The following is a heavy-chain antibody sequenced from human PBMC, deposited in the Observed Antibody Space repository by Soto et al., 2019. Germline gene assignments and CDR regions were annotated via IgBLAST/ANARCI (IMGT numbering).Heavy chain of an antibody. J-gene: IGHJ5*02. CDR3: VRDYLLTGFDP. V-gene: IGHV4-61*08. D-gene: IGHD3-9*01. CDR1: GGSISSGGYY. Sequence: SETLSLTCTVSGGSISSGGYYWSWVRQHPGKGLEWIGYIYYSGSTNYNPSLESRVTISIDASKNQFSLKMKSVTAADTAVYYCVRDYLLTGFDPWGQGALVTVSS. CDR2: IYYSGST.